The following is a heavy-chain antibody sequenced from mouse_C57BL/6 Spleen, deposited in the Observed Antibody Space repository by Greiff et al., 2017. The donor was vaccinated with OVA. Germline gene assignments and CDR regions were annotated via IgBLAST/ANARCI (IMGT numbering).Heavy chain of an antibody. Sequence: VQLQQPGAELVKPGASVKLSCKASGYTFTSYWMHWVKQRPGQDLEWIGMIHPNSGSTNYNEKFKSKATLTVDKSSSTAYMQLSSLTSEDSAVYYCARRFITTVVGNWYFDVWGTGTTVTVSS. CDR3: ARRFITTVVGNWYFDV. CDR1: GYTFTSYW. CDR2: IHPNSGST. J-gene: IGHJ1*03. D-gene: IGHD1-1*01. V-gene: IGHV1-64*01.